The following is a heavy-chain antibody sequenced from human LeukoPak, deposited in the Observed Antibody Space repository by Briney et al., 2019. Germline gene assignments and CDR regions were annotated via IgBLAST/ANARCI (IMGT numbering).Heavy chain of an antibody. J-gene: IGHJ4*02. CDR2: INHSGST. Sequence: PSETLSLTCAVYGGSFSGYYWSWIRQPPGKGLEWIGEINHSGSTNYNPSLKSRVTISVDTSKNQFSLKLSSVTAADTAEYYCAGDVDTAMAYDYWGQGTLVTVSS. D-gene: IGHD5-18*01. V-gene: IGHV4-34*01. CDR3: AGDVDTAMAYDY. CDR1: GGSFSGYY.